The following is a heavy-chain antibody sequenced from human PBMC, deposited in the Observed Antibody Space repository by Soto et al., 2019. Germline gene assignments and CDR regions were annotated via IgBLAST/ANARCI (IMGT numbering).Heavy chain of an antibody. J-gene: IGHJ6*02. CDR1: GYSFTSYC. Sequence: GESLKISGKGSGYSFTSYCIGWVRQMPGKGLEWMGIIYPGDSDTRYSPSFQGQVTISADKSISTAYLQWSSLKASDTAMYYCARQDGDYPYGMDVWGQGSTVTVYS. CDR3: ARQDGDYPYGMDV. D-gene: IGHD4-17*01. CDR2: IYPGDSDT. V-gene: IGHV5-51*01.